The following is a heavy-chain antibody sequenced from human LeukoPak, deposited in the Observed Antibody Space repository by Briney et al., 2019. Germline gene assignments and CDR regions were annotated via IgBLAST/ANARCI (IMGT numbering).Heavy chain of an antibody. J-gene: IGHJ4*02. CDR3: AKVLSGTLTFDH. Sequence: PGWSLRLSCAASGITFTTYAMSWVRQAPGKGLEWVSAISDGGGSTYYADSVKGRFTISRDNSKNTLYLQMNSLRAEDTAVYYCAKVLSGTLTFDHWGQGTLVTVSS. V-gene: IGHV3-23*01. CDR2: ISDGGGST. D-gene: IGHD3-10*01. CDR1: GITFTTYA.